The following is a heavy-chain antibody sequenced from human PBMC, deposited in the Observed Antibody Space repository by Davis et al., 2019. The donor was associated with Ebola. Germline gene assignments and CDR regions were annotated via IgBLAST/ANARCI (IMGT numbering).Heavy chain of an antibody. CDR1: GGSISSYY. V-gene: IGHV4-59*08. Sequence: SETLSLTCTVSGGSISSYYWSWIRQPPGKGLAWIGYFYYSGSTNYNPSLKSRVTISVDTSKNQFSLKLSSVTAADTAVYYCARHRVSSGWLDYWGQGTLVTVSS. D-gene: IGHD6-19*01. CDR3: ARHRVSSGWLDY. J-gene: IGHJ4*02. CDR2: FYYSGST.